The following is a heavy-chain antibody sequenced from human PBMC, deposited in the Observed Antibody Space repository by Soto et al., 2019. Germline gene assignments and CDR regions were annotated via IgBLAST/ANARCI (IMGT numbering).Heavy chain of an antibody. CDR1: GFTFSSSA. V-gene: IGHV3-23*01. CDR3: AKSLNIKWKNYFDP. J-gene: IGHJ5*02. Sequence: GGSLRLSCAASGFTFSSSAMNWVRQAPGKGLEWVSVISGSDGTTYYADSVKGRFTISRDNSKNTLYLDMNSLRAEDTALYYCAKSLNIKWKNYFDPWGQGTLVTVYS. D-gene: IGHD1-1*01. CDR2: ISGSDGTT.